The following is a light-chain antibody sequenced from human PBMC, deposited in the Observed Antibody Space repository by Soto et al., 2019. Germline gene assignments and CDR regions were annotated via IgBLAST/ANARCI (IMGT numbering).Light chain of an antibody. CDR2: DAS. CDR3: QHYDNLPLT. V-gene: IGKV1-33*01. CDR1: QDIGKY. J-gene: IGKJ3*01. Sequence: DTQMTQSPSSLSASVGDRVTITCQASQDIGKYLNWYQQKPGKAPELLIYDASLLEAGVPSRFSGSGSGTDFTFTISSLQPEDLASYYCQHYDNLPLTFGPGTKVDIK.